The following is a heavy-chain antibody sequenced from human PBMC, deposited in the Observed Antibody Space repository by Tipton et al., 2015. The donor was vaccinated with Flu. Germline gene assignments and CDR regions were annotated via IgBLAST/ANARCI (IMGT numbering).Heavy chain of an antibody. CDR3: ARDLRGYSGYTGGDAFDM. J-gene: IGHJ3*02. Sequence: TLSLTCSVSGASLSSFYWSWIRQPAGKGLEWIGRISTSGSTNYNASLESRVTLSRDTSKNHISLRLRSATAADTALYYCARDLRGYSGYTGGDAFDMWGRGIMVFVSS. CDR1: GASLSSFY. V-gene: IGHV4-4*07. D-gene: IGHD5-12*01. CDR2: ISTSGST.